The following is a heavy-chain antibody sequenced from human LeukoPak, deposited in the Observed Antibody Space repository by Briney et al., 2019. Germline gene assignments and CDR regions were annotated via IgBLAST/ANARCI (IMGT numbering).Heavy chain of an antibody. CDR2: ISAYNGNT. Sequence: ASVKVTCKASGYTFTGYGISWVRQAPGQGLEWMGWISAYNGNTNYAQKIQGRVTMTTDTSTSTAYMELRSLRSDDTAVYYCATRNYYDSSGLTDYWGQGTLVTVSS. D-gene: IGHD3-22*01. CDR1: GYTFTGYG. CDR3: ATRNYYDSSGLTDY. J-gene: IGHJ4*02. V-gene: IGHV1-18*01.